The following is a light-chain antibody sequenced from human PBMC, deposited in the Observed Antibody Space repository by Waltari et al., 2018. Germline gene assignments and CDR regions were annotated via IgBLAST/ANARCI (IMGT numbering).Light chain of an antibody. CDR1: GSNIGTTT. V-gene: IGLV1-44*01. Sequence: QSVLTQPPSASETPGPRATISCSGRGSNIGTTTANWFQQFPGPAPKLLLYSNNWRPSGVPDRFSGTKAGTSASLAISGLQSEDDGDYYCAAWDDSLNGWVFGGGTKLTVL. CDR3: AAWDDSLNGWV. CDR2: SNN. J-gene: IGLJ3*02.